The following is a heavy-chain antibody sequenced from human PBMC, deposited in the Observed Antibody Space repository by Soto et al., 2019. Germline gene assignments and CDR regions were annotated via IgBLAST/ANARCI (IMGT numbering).Heavy chain of an antibody. CDR3: ARDFCPLGSGSPCPIYGLDF. Sequence: GSVKVSCKASGYSFTAHYMHWVRQVSGRQLEYLGWLKTDNGGTYYAPKFLGRVTFTRDTSTNTAYMEVSGQHPDDTAVYFCARDFCPLGSGSPCPIYGLDFWGQGTMVTVSS. J-gene: IGHJ4*02. CDR1: GYSFTAHY. D-gene: IGHD3-10*01. V-gene: IGHV1-2*02. CDR2: LKTDNGGT.